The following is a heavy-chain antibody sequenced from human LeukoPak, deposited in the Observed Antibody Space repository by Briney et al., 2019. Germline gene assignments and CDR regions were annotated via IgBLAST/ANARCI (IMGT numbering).Heavy chain of an antibody. J-gene: IGHJ6*02. CDR2: IYYSGST. D-gene: IGHD6-19*01. V-gene: IGHV4-59*01. CDR1: GGSISSYY. CDR3: ARSSQGPNSSGWYRDYYYYGMDV. Sequence: SETLSLTCTVSGGSISSYYWSWIRQPPGKGLEWIGYIYYSGSTYYNPSLKSRVTISVDTSKNQFSLKLSSVTAADTAVYYCARSSQGPNSSGWYRDYYYYGMDVWGQGTTVTVSS.